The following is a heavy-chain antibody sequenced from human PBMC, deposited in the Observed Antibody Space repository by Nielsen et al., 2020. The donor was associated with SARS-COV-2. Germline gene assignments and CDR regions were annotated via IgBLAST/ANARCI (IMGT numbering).Heavy chain of an antibody. J-gene: IGHJ4*02. Sequence: GETLKIPCTTSGFTLSSYGMHWVRQAPGKGLEWVAAIWRDGTTTHYAESVKGRFTISRENAKNSLYLQMNSLRAGDTAVYYCARGYSSGWQHEAYYFDYWGQGTLVTVSS. D-gene: IGHD6-19*01. CDR2: IWRDGTTT. V-gene: IGHV3-33*01. CDR3: ARGYSSGWQHEAYYFDY. CDR1: GFTLSSYG.